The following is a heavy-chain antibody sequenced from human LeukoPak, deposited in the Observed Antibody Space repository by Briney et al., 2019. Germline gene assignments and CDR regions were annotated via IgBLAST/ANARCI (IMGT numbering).Heavy chain of an antibody. CDR2: IHTSGRT. V-gene: IGHV4-61*09. D-gene: IGHD6-19*01. Sequence: SGTLSLTCTVSGGSISGGSYYWNWIRQPAGKGLGWIGHIHTSGRTSYKSSLTSRVTISVDTSKNQFSLKLSSVTAADTAVYYCARHDLGYSSGWYSGATAFFDYWGQGTLVTVSS. CDR1: GGSISGGSYY. J-gene: IGHJ4*02. CDR3: ARHDLGYSSGWYSGATAFFDY.